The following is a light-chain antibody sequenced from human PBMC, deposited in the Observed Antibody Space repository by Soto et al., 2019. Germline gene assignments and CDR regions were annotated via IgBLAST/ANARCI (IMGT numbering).Light chain of an antibody. CDR1: QGISSY. J-gene: IGKJ4*01. V-gene: IGKV1-8*01. CDR3: QQYYSYPPRT. Sequence: AIRMTQSPSSFSASTGDRVTITCRASQGISSYLAWYQQKPGKAPKLLIYAASTLQSGVPSRFSGSGSGTDFTLTISCLQSEDFATYYCQQYYSYPPRTICGGTKVEIK. CDR2: AAS.